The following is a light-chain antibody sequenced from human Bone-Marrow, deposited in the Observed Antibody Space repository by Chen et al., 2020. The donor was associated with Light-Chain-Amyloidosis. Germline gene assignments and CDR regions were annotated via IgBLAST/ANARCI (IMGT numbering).Light chain of an antibody. Sequence: QSVLTQPPSASGAPGQRVTISCSGSSSNLGAGYDVHWYQHLPGRAPKLLIFANSDRPSGFPDRSSGPKSGTSASLAMSELQAEAEADYYCQSYDYRMTGRILFGTGTKVTFL. CDR3: QSYDYRMTGRIL. CDR1: SSNLGAGYD. J-gene: IGLJ1*01. V-gene: IGLV1-40*01. CDR2: ANS.